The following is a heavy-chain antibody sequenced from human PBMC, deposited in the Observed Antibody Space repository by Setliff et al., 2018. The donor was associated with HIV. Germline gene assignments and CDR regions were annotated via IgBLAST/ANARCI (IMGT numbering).Heavy chain of an antibody. CDR2: IYHSGST. D-gene: IGHD1-26*01. J-gene: IGHJ4*02. Sequence: SETLSLTCTVSGGSISSGSYFWTWIRQPAGKGLEWIGSIYHSGSTYYNPSLKSRVTISVDTSKNQFSLKLSSVTAADTAVYYCARHDSGVRIQRRTGIDYWGQGTLVTVSS. V-gene: IGHV4-39*01. CDR3: ARHDSGVRIQRRTGIDY. CDR1: GGSISSGSYF.